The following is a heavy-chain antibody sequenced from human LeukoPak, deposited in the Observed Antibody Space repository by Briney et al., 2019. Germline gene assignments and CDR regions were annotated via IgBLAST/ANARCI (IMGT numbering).Heavy chain of an antibody. CDR2: INHSGSP. Sequence: PSETLSLTCAVYGGSFSGYYWSWIRQPPGKGLEWIGEINHSGSPNYNPSLKSRVTISVDTSKNQFSLKLSSVTAADTAVYYCAREEYYGSGSYGNWFDPWGQGTLVTVSS. CDR1: GGSFSGYY. V-gene: IGHV4-34*01. J-gene: IGHJ5*02. D-gene: IGHD3-10*01. CDR3: AREEYYGSGSYGNWFDP.